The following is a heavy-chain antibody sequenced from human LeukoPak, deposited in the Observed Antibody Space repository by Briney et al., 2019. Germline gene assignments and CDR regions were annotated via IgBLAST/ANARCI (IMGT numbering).Heavy chain of an antibody. D-gene: IGHD1-26*01. Sequence: SETLSLTCTVSGGSISSYYWSWIRQPPGKGLEWIGYIYYSGSTNYNPSLKRRVTISVDTSKNQFSLKLSSVTAADTAVYYCARGGSYGTFFDYWGQGTLVTVSS. CDR2: IYYSGST. V-gene: IGHV4-59*01. CDR3: ARGGSYGTFFDY. J-gene: IGHJ4*02. CDR1: GGSISSYY.